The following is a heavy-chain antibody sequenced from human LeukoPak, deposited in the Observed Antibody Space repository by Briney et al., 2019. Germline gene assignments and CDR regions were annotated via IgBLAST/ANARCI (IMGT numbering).Heavy chain of an antibody. Sequence: GGSLRLSCATSGFTFTTFWMHWVRQAPGKGLVWVSRISNDGSSTNYADSVKGRFTISRDNAKNTLYLQMNSLRSDDTAVYYCARDNLASLHYGSGSFQYIANDYWGQGTLVTVSS. D-gene: IGHD3-10*01. CDR1: GFTFTTFW. CDR2: ISNDGSST. J-gene: IGHJ4*02. V-gene: IGHV3-74*01. CDR3: ARDNLASLHYGSGSFQYIANDY.